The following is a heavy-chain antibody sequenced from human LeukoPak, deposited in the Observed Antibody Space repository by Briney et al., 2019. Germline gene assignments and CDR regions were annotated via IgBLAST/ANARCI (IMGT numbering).Heavy chain of an antibody. CDR2: IYYSGST. Sequence: SETLSLTCTVSGGSISSYYWSWIRQPPGKGLEWIGYIYYSGSTNYNPSLKSRVTISVDTSKNQFSPKLSSVTAADTAVYYCARSGRGNSAGSDCWGQGTLVTVSS. J-gene: IGHJ4*02. CDR3: ARSGRGNSAGSDC. V-gene: IGHV4-59*01. CDR1: GGSISSYY. D-gene: IGHD3-10*01.